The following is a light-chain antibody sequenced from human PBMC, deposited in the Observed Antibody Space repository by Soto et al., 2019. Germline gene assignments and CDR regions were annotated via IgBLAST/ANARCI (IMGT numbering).Light chain of an antibody. CDR2: DAS. V-gene: IGKV3-20*01. CDR1: ESVSSRC. Sequence: EIVLTQSPGTLSLSPGERATLSCRASESVSSRCLAWYQQKRGQAPRLLIYDASRRAPGIPDRFSGSGSGTDFTLTIGRLEPEDFALYHCHQYGSSSYTFAQGTKLEIK. J-gene: IGKJ2*01. CDR3: HQYGSSSYT.